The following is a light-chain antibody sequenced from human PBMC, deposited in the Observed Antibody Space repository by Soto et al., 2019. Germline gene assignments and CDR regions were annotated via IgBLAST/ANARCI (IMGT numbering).Light chain of an antibody. J-gene: IGKJ1*01. CDR1: QVIRND. V-gene: IGKV1-6*01. CDR3: LHDHNYPWT. CDR2: GAS. Sequence: AIQMTQSPSSLSASVGDRVTITCRASQVIRNDLGWYQQKPGKAPKLLIYGASSLQSGVPSRFSGSGSGTDFTLTITSLQPEDFATYYCLHDHNYPWTFGQGTKVDIK.